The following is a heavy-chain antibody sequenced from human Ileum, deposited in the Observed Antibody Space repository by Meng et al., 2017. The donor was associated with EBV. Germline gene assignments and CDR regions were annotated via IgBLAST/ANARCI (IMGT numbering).Heavy chain of an antibody. CDR1: GGSISVINW. J-gene: IGHJ4*02. Sequence: QAQAQESGPGLVNPSGTLSLTCAVSGGSISVINWWSWVRQSPEKGLEWIGEMSDSGITHYNPSLKSRVTISADKSNNQFSLKLTSVTSADTAVYFCAKNGEKYFEYWGQGTLVTVSS. CDR2: MSDSGIT. CDR3: AKNGEKYFEY. V-gene: IGHV4-4*02.